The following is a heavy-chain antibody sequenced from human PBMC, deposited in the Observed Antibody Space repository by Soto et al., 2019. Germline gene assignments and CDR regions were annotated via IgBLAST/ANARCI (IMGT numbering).Heavy chain of an antibody. Sequence: QLQLRESGPGLVKPSETLSLTCTVSGGSISSSSYYWGWICQPPGKGLEWIGSIYYSGSTYYNPSLKGRVTISVDTSKNQFSLKLTSVTAADTAVYYCARHTPYYEILTSYPRGAFDFWGQGTMVTVSS. CDR2: IYYSGST. J-gene: IGHJ3*01. CDR3: ARHTPYYEILTSYPRGAFDF. V-gene: IGHV4-39*01. CDR1: GGSISSSSYY. D-gene: IGHD3-9*01.